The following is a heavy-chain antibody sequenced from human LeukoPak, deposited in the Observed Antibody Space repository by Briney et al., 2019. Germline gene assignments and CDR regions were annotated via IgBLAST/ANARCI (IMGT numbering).Heavy chain of an antibody. J-gene: IGHJ6*03. CDR3: ARVGIVATHYYYYYYYMDV. Sequence: ASVKVSCKASGYTFTGYYMHWVRQAPGQGLEWMGWINPNSGGTNNAQKFQGRVTITRDTSISTAYMELSRLRSDDTAVYYCARVGIVATHYYYYYYYMDVWGKGTTVTVSS. V-gene: IGHV1-2*02. CDR2: INPNSGGT. CDR1: GYTFTGYY. D-gene: IGHD5-12*01.